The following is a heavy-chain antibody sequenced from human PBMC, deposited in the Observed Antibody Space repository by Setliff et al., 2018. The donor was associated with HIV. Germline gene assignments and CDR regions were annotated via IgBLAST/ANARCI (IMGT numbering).Heavy chain of an antibody. J-gene: IGHJ4*02. CDR3: ARIPPYASGRGGFDS. Sequence: PSGTLSLTCTVSGGSIINYYWSWIRQPPGKGLEWIAYVYHNGYTSYNPSLKSRVTLSVDTSKNQFSLNLRSATAADMAVYYCARIPPYASGRGGFDSWGQGTLVTVSS. V-gene: IGHV4-59*01. CDR1: GGSIINYY. CDR2: VYHNGYT. D-gene: IGHD2-2*01.